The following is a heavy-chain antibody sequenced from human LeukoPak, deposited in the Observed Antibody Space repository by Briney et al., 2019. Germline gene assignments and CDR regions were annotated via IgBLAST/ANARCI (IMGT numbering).Heavy chain of an antibody. Sequence: SETLSLICIVSGGSIRRSGYYWTWIRQHPGEGLEWIGSIYYSGTTSYNPSLESRLTMSVDTSNQFSLKLTSVTAADTAVYYCARERMDYSNSGNYYDYFDYWGQGALVTVSS. D-gene: IGHD3-10*01. CDR3: ARERMDYSNSGNYYDYFDY. V-gene: IGHV4-31*03. J-gene: IGHJ4*02. CDR2: IYYSGTT. CDR1: GGSIRRSGYY.